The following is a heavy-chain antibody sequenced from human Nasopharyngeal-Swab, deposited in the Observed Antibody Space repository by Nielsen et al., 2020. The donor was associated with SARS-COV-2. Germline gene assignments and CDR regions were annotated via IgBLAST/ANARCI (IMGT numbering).Heavy chain of an antibody. CDR1: GGSNSRYY. Sequence: ETLSLTCSVSGGSNSRYYWSWVRQSPGKGLEWIGNMYKSGNTNYNPSLKSRVTISVDTSKNQFSLKLSSVTAADTAVYYCTSTFEMNPYYGMGVWGQGTTVTVSS. CDR2: MYKSGNT. J-gene: IGHJ6*02. D-gene: IGHD5-24*01. V-gene: IGHV4-59*01. CDR3: TSTFEMNPYYGMGV.